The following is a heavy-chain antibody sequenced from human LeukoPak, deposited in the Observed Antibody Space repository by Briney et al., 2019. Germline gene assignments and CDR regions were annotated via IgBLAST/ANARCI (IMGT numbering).Heavy chain of an antibody. Sequence: ASVKVSCKASGYTFTGYYMHWVRQAPGQGLEWMGWINPNRGGTNYAQKFQGRVTITRDTSISTAYMELSRLRSDDTAVYYCARGPAVAGTLYYYGMDVWGQGTTVTVSS. J-gene: IGHJ6*02. D-gene: IGHD6-19*01. CDR2: INPNRGGT. CDR3: ARGPAVAGTLYYYGMDV. V-gene: IGHV1-2*02. CDR1: GYTFTGYY.